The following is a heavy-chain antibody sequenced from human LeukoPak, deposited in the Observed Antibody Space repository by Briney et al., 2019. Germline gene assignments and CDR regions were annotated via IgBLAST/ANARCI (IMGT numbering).Heavy chain of an antibody. CDR3: ARGRRALDY. Sequence: ASVKVSCQASGGSFSSKAISWVRQAPGQGLEWMGWISAYNGNTNYAQKLQGRVTMTTDTSTSTAYMELRSLRSDDTAVYYCARGRRALDYWGQGTPVTVSS. CDR1: GGSFSSKA. J-gene: IGHJ4*02. V-gene: IGHV1-18*01. CDR2: ISAYNGNT.